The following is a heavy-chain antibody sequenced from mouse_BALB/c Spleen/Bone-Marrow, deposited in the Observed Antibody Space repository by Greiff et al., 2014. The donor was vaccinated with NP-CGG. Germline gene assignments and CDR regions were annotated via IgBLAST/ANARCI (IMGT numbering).Heavy chain of an antibody. CDR1: GFTFSTYA. V-gene: IGHV5-6-5*01. D-gene: IGHD4-1*02. CDR2: ISNGGST. J-gene: IGHJ2*01. Sequence: EVKLVESGGGLVKPGGSLKLSCAASGFTFSTYAMSWVRQTPEKRLEWVASISNGGSTYXXXSVXGRXTISRDNARNILYLQMSSLRSEDTAMYYCARAPQLLYYFDYWGQGTTLAVSS. CDR3: ARAPQLLYYFDY.